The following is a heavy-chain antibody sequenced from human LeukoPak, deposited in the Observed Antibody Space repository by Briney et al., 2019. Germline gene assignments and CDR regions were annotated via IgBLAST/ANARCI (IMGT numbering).Heavy chain of an antibody. V-gene: IGHV1-46*03. Sequence: ASVKVSRKASGYTFTSYYMHWVRQAPGQGLEWMGIINPSGGSTSYAQKFQGRVTMTRVTSTSTVYMGLSSLRSEDTAVYYCAREGYEDIVVVPAAGGRGFDYWGQGTLVTVSS. CDR1: GYTFTSYY. J-gene: IGHJ4*02. D-gene: IGHD2-2*01. CDR3: AREGYEDIVVVPAAGGRGFDY. CDR2: INPSGGST.